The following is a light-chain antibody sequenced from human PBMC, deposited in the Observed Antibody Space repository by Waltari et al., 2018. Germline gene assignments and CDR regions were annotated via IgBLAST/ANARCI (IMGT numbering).Light chain of an antibody. CDR1: QNINNW. Sequence: DIQMTQSPSTLSASVGDRVSITCRASQNINNWLAWYQHKPGQAPRLLMYQASTLHTGVPSRFSGSGSGTEFTLTISSLQSEDFALYYCQQYNNWPQTFGQGTKVEIE. J-gene: IGKJ1*01. CDR3: QQYNNWPQT. CDR2: QAS. V-gene: IGKV1-5*03.